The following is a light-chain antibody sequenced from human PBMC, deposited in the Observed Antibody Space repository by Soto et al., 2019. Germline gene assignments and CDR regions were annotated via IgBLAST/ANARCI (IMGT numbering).Light chain of an antibody. V-gene: IGKV3-15*01. Sequence: EIVKTQSPATLSVSQGERATLSCRATESVSNNLAWYQQKPGQAPTLLIFAASTRATGIPARFSGSGSGTDFTLTISSLQSEDFAVYYCQQYNKWPLTFGGGTKVEIK. J-gene: IGKJ4*01. CDR1: ESVSNN. CDR2: AAS. CDR3: QQYNKWPLT.